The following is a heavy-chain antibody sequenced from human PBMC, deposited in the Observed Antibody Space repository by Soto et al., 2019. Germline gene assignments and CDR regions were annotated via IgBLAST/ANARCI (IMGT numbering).Heavy chain of an antibody. Sequence: ASVKVSCKVSGYTLTELSMHWVRQAPGKGLEWMGGFDPEDGETIYAQKFQGRVTMTEDTSTGTAYMELSSLRSEDTAVYYCATGRVLGYCSGGSCHAAFDIWGQGTMVTVSS. J-gene: IGHJ3*02. CDR3: ATGRVLGYCSGGSCHAAFDI. V-gene: IGHV1-24*01. CDR2: FDPEDGET. CDR1: GYTLTELS. D-gene: IGHD2-15*01.